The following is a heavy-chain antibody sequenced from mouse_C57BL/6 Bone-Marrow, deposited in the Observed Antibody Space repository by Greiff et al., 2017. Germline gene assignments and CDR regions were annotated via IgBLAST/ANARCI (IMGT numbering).Heavy chain of an antibody. Sequence: EVMLVESGGGLVQPGGSLKLSCAASGFTFSDYGMAWVRQAPRQGPEWVAFISNLAYSIYYADTVTGRFTISRENAKNTLYLEMSSLRSEDTAMYYCARRGLGYYFDYWGQGTTLTVSS. J-gene: IGHJ2*01. V-gene: IGHV5-15*01. CDR2: ISNLAYSI. CDR3: ARRGLGYYFDY. D-gene: IGHD4-1*01. CDR1: GFTFSDYG.